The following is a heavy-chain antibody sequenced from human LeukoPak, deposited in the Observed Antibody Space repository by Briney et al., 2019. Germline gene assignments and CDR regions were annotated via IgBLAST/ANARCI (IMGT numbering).Heavy chain of an antibody. V-gene: IGHV3-23*01. Sequence: GGSLRLSCAASGFTFSSYGMSWVRQAPGKGLEWVSGISGSGGTTYYADSVKGRFTISRDNSKNTLALQMNSLTAEDTAVYYCARDGYSNYFYIDVWGKGTTVTVSS. CDR2: ISGSGGTT. CDR1: GFTFSSYG. J-gene: IGHJ6*03. D-gene: IGHD5-24*01. CDR3: ARDGYSNYFYIDV.